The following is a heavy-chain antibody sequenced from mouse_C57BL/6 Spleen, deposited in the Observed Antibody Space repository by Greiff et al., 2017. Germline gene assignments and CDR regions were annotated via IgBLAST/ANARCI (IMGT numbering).Heavy chain of an antibody. Sequence: ESRPGLVKPSQSLSLTCSVTGYSITSGYYWNWIRQFPGNKLEWMGYISYDGSNNYNPSLKNRISITRDTSKNQFFLKLNSVTTEDTATYYCARDGGAYDYPFAYWGQGTLVTVSA. CDR1: GYSITSGYY. CDR3: ARDGGAYDYPFAY. V-gene: IGHV3-6*01. CDR2: ISYDGSN. D-gene: IGHD2-4*01. J-gene: IGHJ3*01.